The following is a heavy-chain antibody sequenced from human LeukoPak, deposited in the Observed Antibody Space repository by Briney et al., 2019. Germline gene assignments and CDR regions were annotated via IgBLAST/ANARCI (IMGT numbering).Heavy chain of an antibody. D-gene: IGHD6-19*01. CDR3: ARVDYSSGCFDY. J-gene: IGHJ4*02. V-gene: IGHV1-2*06. Sequence: GASVKVSCKGTGYTFTGYYMHWVRQAPGQGLEWMGRINPNSGGTDYAQKFQGRVTMTRDTSISTAYMELSRLRSDDTAVYYCARVDYSSGCFDYWGQGTLVTVSS. CDR2: INPNSGGT. CDR1: GYTFTGYY.